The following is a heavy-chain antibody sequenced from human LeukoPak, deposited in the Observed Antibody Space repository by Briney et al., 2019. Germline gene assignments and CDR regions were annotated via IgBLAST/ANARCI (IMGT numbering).Heavy chain of an antibody. CDR3: ARGRGTVVTPGDAFDI. J-gene: IGHJ3*02. Sequence: SETLSLTCTVSGGSITSDYWNWIRQPPGKGLEWIGRMFVSGTTNYNPHLKSRVTMSLDTSKKQFSLKLSSVTAADTAVYYCARGRGTVVTPGDAFDIWGQGTMVSVSS. CDR1: GGSITSDY. D-gene: IGHD4-23*01. CDR2: MFVSGTT. V-gene: IGHV4-4*07.